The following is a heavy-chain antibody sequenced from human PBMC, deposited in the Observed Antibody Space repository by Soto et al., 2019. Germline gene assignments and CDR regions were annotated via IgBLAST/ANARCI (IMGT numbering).Heavy chain of an antibody. J-gene: IGHJ6*02. CDR2: ISYDGRNK. D-gene: IGHD6-19*01. CDR1: GFTFSSYG. Sequence: QVQLVESGGGGVQPGRSLRLSCAASGFTFSSYGMHWVRQAPGKGLEWVAVISYDGRNKYYADSVKGRFTISRDNSKNPLYLQMSSLRPEDTAVYYCVKDGSSGWPYYYGMDVWGQETTVTVSS. V-gene: IGHV3-30*18. CDR3: VKDGSSGWPYYYGMDV.